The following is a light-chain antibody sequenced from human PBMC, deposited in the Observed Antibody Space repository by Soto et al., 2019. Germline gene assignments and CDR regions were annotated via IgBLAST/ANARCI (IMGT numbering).Light chain of an antibody. V-gene: IGLV1-40*01. CDR1: SSNIGAGYD. CDR3: QSYDSSLSGVV. Sequence: QSVLTQPPSVSGAPGQRVTISCTGSSSNIGAGYDVHWYQQLPGTAPKLLIYGNSNRPSGVPDRFSGSKSGTSASLAITGRQAEDEADDYCQSYDSSLSGVVFGGGTQLTVL. J-gene: IGLJ2*01. CDR2: GNS.